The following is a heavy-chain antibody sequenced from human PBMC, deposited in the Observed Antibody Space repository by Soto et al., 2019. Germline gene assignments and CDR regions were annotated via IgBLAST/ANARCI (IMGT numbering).Heavy chain of an antibody. CDR1: GFTFSSYG. CDR2: ISYDGSNK. V-gene: IGHV3-30*18. J-gene: IGHJ5*02. D-gene: IGHD3-22*01. Sequence: GGSLRLSXAASGFTFSSYGMHWVRQAPGKGLEWVAVISYDGSNKYYADSVKGRFTISRDNSKNTLYLQMNSLRAEDTAVYYCAKALGDYYDSSGYYYHWGQGTLVTVSS. CDR3: AKALGDYYDSSGYYYH.